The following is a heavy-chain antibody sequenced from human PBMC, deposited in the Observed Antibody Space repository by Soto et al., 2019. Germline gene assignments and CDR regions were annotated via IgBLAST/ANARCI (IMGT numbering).Heavy chain of an antibody. J-gene: IGHJ6*02. CDR2: IYYTGST. V-gene: IGHV4-31*03. Sequence: QVQLQESGPGLVKPSQTLSLTCTVSGGSISSGGYYWSWIRQHPGKGLEWIGYIYYTGSTYYNPSLKSRVTISVDTSKNQFSLKLTSVTAADTAVYYCARDEEVNYDDYGGSDHYYGMDVWGQGTTVTVSS. CDR1: GGSISSGGYY. CDR3: ARDEEVNYDDYGGSDHYYGMDV. D-gene: IGHD4-17*01.